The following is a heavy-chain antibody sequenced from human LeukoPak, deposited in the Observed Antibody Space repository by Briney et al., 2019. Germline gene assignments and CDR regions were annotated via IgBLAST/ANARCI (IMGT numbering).Heavy chain of an antibody. CDR1: GGSISSYY. J-gene: IGHJ4*02. CDR2: GFYTGST. CDR3: ASEYCSSTSCYFDY. D-gene: IGHD2-2*01. V-gene: IGHV4-59*01. Sequence: PSETLSLTCTVSGGSISSYYWSWIRQPPGKGLVWIGYGFYTGSTNYNPSLKSRVTISVDTSNNQFSLKLSSVTAADTAVYYCASEYCSSTSCYFDYWGQGNLVTVSS.